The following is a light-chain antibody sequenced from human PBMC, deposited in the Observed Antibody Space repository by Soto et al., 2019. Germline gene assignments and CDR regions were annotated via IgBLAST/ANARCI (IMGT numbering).Light chain of an antibody. J-gene: IGKJ2*01. CDR3: MQATAGPHT. Sequence: DVVMTQSPLSLPVTFGQPASISCRSSQSLVHSDGNTYLNWFHQRPGQSPRRLVYKISNRDSGGPDRLGGSGSGADFTLKISGVEAGDVVGVYFCMQATAGPHTFGQGTKLDIK. V-gene: IGKV2-30*02. CDR1: QSLVHSDGNTY. CDR2: KIS.